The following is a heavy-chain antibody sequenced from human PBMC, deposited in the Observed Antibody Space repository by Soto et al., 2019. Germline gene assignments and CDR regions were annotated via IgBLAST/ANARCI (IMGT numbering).Heavy chain of an antibody. CDR1: GFIFSSYS. Sequence: GGSLRLSCAASGFIFSSYSMNWVRQAPGKXLEWVAHISSSSSTIKYADSVEGRFTISRDHDKNSLYLQMNSLTDEDTAVYYCARDLHYDYVWGDSRYFDYWGQGTRVTVSS. V-gene: IGHV3-48*02. CDR2: ISSSSSTI. CDR3: ARDLHYDYVWGDSRYFDY. J-gene: IGHJ4*02. D-gene: IGHD3-16*01.